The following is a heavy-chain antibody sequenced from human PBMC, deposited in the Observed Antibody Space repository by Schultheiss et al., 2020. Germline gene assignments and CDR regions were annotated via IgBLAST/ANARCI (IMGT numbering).Heavy chain of an antibody. Sequence: SETLSLTCTVSGGSISSYYWSWIRQPPGKGLEWLGYVYNSGNTIYNPSVESRATISIDASKNQFSLKLSSVTAADTAVYYCARVEEREVRGNWFDPWGQGTLVTVSS. J-gene: IGHJ5*02. V-gene: IGHV4-59*12. CDR2: VYNSGNT. CDR1: GGSISSYY. D-gene: IGHD3-10*01. CDR3: ARVEEREVRGNWFDP.